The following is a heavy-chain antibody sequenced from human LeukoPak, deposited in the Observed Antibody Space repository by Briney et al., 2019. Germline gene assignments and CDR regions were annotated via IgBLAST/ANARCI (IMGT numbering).Heavy chain of an antibody. J-gene: IGHJ4*02. V-gene: IGHV4-34*01. Sequence: SETLSLTCAVYGGSFSGYYWSWIRQPPGKGLEWIGEINHSGSTNYNPSLKSRVTISVDTSKKQFSLKLSSVTAADTAVYYCFTYYLNSSGPKKNYGGQGTLVTVSS. CDR2: INHSGST. D-gene: IGHD3-22*01. CDR1: GGSFSGYY. CDR3: FTYYLNSSGPKKNY.